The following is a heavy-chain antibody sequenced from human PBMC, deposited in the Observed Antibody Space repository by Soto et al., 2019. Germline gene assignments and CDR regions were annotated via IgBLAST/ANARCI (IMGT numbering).Heavy chain of an antibody. CDR3: ARQRNLGYCSGGSCYESGGRYYYYGMDV. Sequence: GESLKISCKGSGYSFTSYWIGWVRQMPGKGLEWMGIIYPGDSDTRYSPSFQGQVTISADKSISTAYLQWSSLKASDTAMYYCARQRNLGYCSGGSCYESGGRYYYYGMDVWGQGTTVTVSS. V-gene: IGHV5-51*01. D-gene: IGHD2-15*01. J-gene: IGHJ6*02. CDR2: IYPGDSDT. CDR1: GYSFTSYW.